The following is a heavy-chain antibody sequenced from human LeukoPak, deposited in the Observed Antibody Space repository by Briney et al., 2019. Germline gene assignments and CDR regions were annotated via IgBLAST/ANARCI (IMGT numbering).Heavy chain of an antibody. CDR2: IVVGSGNT. J-gene: IGHJ6*02. CDR3: AADYGGNSGYYGMDV. V-gene: IGHV1-58*02. D-gene: IGHD4-23*01. Sequence: SVKVSCKASGFTFTSSAMQWVRQARGQRLEWIGWIVVGSGNTNYAQKFQERVTITRDMSTSTAYMELSSLRSEDTAVYYCAADYGGNSGYYGMDVWGQGNPGHRLL. CDR1: GFTFTSSA.